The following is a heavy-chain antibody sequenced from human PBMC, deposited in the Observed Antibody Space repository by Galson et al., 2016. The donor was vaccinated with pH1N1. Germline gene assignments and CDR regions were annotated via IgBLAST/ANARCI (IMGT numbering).Heavy chain of an antibody. CDR1: GFTFSSYA. Sequence: LRLSCAASGFTFSSYAMSWVRQAPGKGLEWVSFISESGGESYYADSVKGRFTISRDNSKNTLFLQVNSLRAEDTAVYYCAKATTHDLWYYYGMDVWGQGTTVTVSS. J-gene: IGHJ6*02. CDR3: AKATTHDLWYYYGMDV. CDR2: ISESGGES. D-gene: IGHD1-1*01. V-gene: IGHV3-23*01.